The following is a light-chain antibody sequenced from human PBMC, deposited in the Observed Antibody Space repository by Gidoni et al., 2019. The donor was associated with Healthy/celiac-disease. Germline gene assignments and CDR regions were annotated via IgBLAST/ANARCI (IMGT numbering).Light chain of an antibody. Sequence: EIVLTQSPGTLSLSPGERATLSCRASQSVSSSYLAWYQQKPGQAPRLLIYGASSRATGNPDRCSGSGSGTDFTLTISRLEPEDFAVYYCQQYGSSFSITFGQGTRLEIK. CDR1: QSVSSSY. CDR3: QQYGSSFSIT. CDR2: GAS. J-gene: IGKJ5*01. V-gene: IGKV3-20*01.